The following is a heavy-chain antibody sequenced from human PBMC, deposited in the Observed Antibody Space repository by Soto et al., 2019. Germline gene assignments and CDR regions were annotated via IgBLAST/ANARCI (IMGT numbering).Heavy chain of an antibody. CDR1: GFTFSSYS. Sequence: GGSLRLSCAASGFTFSSYSMNWVRQAPGKGLEWVSYISSSSSTIYYADSVKGRFTISRDNAKNSLYLQMNSLRDEDTAVYYCERTAGTRSVNWFDPGGQGTLVTVSS. J-gene: IGHJ5*02. CDR2: ISSSSSTI. CDR3: ERTAGTRSVNWFDP. V-gene: IGHV3-48*02. D-gene: IGHD6-13*01.